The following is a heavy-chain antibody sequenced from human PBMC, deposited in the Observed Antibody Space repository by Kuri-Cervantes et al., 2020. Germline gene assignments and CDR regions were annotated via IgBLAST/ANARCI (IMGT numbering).Heavy chain of an antibody. V-gene: IGHV3-23*01. J-gene: IGHJ4*02. CDR1: GFTFNSHP. D-gene: IGHD6-25*01. CDR2: IRGGNT. Sequence: GESLKISCSASGFTFNSHPMTWVRQVSGKGLEWVSAIRGGNTYYTDSVKGRFTISRDNSRNTLYLQMNSLRAEDTAVYYCAKDRLAAPEGFEYWGQGTLVTVSS. CDR3: AKDRLAAPEGFEY.